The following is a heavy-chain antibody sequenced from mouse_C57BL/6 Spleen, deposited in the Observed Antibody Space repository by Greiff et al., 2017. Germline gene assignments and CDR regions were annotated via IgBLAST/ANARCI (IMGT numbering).Heavy chain of an antibody. CDR3: ARSGYSNYYFDY. D-gene: IGHD2-5*01. J-gene: IGHJ2*01. CDR1: GYTFTSYW. Sequence: QQSCKASGYTFTSYWMHWVKQRPGRGLEWIGRIDPNSGGTKYNEKFKSKATLTVDKPSSTAYMQLSSLTSEDSAVYYCARSGYSNYYFDYWGQGTTLTVSS. V-gene: IGHV1-72*01. CDR2: IDPNSGGT.